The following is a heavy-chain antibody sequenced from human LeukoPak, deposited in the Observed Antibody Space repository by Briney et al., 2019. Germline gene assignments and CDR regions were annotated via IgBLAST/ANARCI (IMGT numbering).Heavy chain of an antibody. CDR3: AKDRAGYSYGMFDS. D-gene: IGHD5-18*01. CDR1: GFTFSNYA. CDR2: IVNSGGST. Sequence: GGSLRLSCVASGFTFSNYAMSWVRQAPGKGLEWVSGIVNSGGSTYYADSVRGRLAISRDNSKKTVYLQMSSLRGDDTAIYYCAKDRAGYSYGMFDSWGQGTLVTVSS. J-gene: IGHJ4*02. V-gene: IGHV3-23*01.